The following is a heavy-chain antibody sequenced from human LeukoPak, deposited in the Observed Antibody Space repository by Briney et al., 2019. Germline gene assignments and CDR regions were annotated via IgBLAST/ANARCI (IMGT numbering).Heavy chain of an antibody. J-gene: IGHJ5*02. CDR3: ARFGDTFDP. V-gene: IGHV3-30*03. D-gene: IGHD3-10*01. CDR2: ISYDGSNK. Sequence: GGSLRLSCAASGFTFINYGIHWVRQAPGKGLEWAALISYDGSNKYYADSVKGRFTISRDNAKNSLYLQMNSLRAEDTAVYYCARFGDTFDPWGQGTLVTVSS. CDR1: GFTFINYG.